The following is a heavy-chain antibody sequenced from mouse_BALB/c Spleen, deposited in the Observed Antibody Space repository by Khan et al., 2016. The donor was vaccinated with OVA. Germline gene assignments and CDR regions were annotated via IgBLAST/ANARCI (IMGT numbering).Heavy chain of an antibody. CDR3: ARTARIKY. CDR2: ISYSGST. D-gene: IGHD1-2*01. V-gene: IGHV3-2*02. Sequence: EVQLQESGPGLVKPSQSLSLTCTVTGYSITSGYGWNWLRQFPGNKLEWMGYISYSGSTNYNPSLKSRISITRDTSKNQFFLQLNAVTTEDTATYYCARTARIKYWGQGTTLTVSS. J-gene: IGHJ2*01. CDR1: GYSITSGYG.